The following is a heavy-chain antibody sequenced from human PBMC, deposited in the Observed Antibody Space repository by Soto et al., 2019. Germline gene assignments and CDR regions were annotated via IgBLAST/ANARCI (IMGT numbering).Heavy chain of an antibody. J-gene: IGHJ4*02. V-gene: IGHV4-39*01. Sequence: TSETLSLTCTVSGGSISSTSYYWGWIRQPPGKGLEWIGRIYYTGSTTYNPSLKSRVTMSVDTSKNQFSLRLISVTAADTAVYYCATLWGSNRRPDYWGQGALVTVSS. CDR1: GGSISSTSYY. D-gene: IGHD3-16*02. CDR2: IYYTGST. CDR3: ATLWGSNRRPDY.